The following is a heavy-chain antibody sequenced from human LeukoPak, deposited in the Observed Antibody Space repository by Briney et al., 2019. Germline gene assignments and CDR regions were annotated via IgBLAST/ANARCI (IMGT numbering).Heavy chain of an antibody. Sequence: GGSLRLSCAASGFTFSNHAISWVRQAPGKGLQWVAVISGGGRTTEYEDFVKGRFTISRDNSKNTLSLQMNSLTVEDTAIYFCAKNVVVKRYIDFWGQGTLVTVSS. V-gene: IGHV3-23*01. CDR2: ISGGGRTT. CDR3: AKNVVVKRYIDF. D-gene: IGHD2-15*01. J-gene: IGHJ4*02. CDR1: GFTFSNHA.